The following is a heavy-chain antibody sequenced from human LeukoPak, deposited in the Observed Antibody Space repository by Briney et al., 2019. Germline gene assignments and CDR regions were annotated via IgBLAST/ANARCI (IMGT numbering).Heavy chain of an antibody. CDR3: AREKYCSGGSCYHLTPFDY. D-gene: IGHD2-15*01. CDR1: GDSVSSNSAA. CDR2: TYYRSKWYN. J-gene: IGHJ4*02. Sequence: SQTLSLTCAISGDSVSSNSAAWNWIRQSPSRGLEWLGRTYYRSKWYNDYAVSVKSRITINPDTSKNQFSLQLNSVTPEDTAVYYCAREKYCSGGSCYHLTPFDYWGQGTLVTVSS. V-gene: IGHV6-1*01.